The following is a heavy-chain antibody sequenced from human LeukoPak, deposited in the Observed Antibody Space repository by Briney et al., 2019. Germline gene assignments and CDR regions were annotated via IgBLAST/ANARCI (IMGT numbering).Heavy chain of an antibody. J-gene: IGHJ4*02. CDR2: ISPNSGGT. CDR3: ARGKTTVYCGGDCYAFDY. V-gene: IGHV1-2*02. D-gene: IGHD2-21*02. CDR1: EYTFTGYY. Sequence: ASVKVSCKTSEYTFTGYYMHWVRQAPGQGLEWMGWISPNSGGTNYAQKFQGRVTMTSDTSISTAYMELSRLRSDDTAVYYCARGKTTVYCGGDCYAFDYWGQGSLVTVSS.